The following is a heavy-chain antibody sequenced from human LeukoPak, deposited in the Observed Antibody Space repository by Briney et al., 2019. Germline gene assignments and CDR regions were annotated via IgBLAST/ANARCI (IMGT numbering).Heavy chain of an antibody. CDR3: ARGSPETTAFDY. CDR2: IYYSGST. J-gene: IGHJ4*02. CDR1: GGSISSGDYY. D-gene: IGHD4-17*01. Sequence: PSQTLSLTCSVSGGSISSGDYYWSWIRQPPGKGLEWIGYIYYSGSTYHNPSLKSRVIISVDTSENQFSLKLSSVTAADTAVCYCARGSPETTAFDYWGQGTLVTVSS. V-gene: IGHV4-30-4*01.